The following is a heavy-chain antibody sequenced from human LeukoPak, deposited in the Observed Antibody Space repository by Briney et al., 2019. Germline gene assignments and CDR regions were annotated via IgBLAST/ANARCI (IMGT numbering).Heavy chain of an antibody. CDR1: GFTFSSYA. D-gene: IGHD3-9*01. CDR3: AKGLRYFDWSSPTYYFDY. V-gene: IGHV3-23*01. Sequence: GGSLRLSCAASGFTFSSYAMSGVRQAPGKGLEWVSIISGSGGSTYYADSVKGRFTISRDNSKNTLYLQMNSLRVEDTAVYYCAKGLRYFDWSSPTYYFDYWGQGTLVTVSS. J-gene: IGHJ4*01. CDR2: ISGSGGST.